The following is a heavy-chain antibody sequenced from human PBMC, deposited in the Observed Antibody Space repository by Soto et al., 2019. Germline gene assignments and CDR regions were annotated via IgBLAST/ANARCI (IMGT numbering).Heavy chain of an antibody. D-gene: IGHD4-17*01. CDR1: GGSISSSSYY. CDR2: IYYSGST. V-gene: IGHV4-39*01. J-gene: IGHJ4*02. CDR3: ARRYLGSDGDNFDY. Sequence: PSETLSLTCTVSGGSISSSSYYWGWIRQPPGKGLEWIGSIYYSGSTYYNPSLKSRVTISVDTSKNQFSLKLSSVTAADTAVYYCARRYLGSDGDNFDYWGQGTLVTVSS.